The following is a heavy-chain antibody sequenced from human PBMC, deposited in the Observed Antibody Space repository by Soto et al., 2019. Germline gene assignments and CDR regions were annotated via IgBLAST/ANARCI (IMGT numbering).Heavy chain of an antibody. CDR2: IIPIFGTA. V-gene: IGHV1-69*06. J-gene: IGHJ3*02. D-gene: IGHD5-12*01. Sequence: GASVKVSCKASGGTFSSYAISWVRQAPGQGLEWMGGIIPIFGTANYAQKFQGRVTVTADKSTSTAYMELSSLRSEDTAVYYCARDRRWLPDAFDIWGQGTMVTVSS. CDR1: GGTFSSYA. CDR3: ARDRRWLPDAFDI.